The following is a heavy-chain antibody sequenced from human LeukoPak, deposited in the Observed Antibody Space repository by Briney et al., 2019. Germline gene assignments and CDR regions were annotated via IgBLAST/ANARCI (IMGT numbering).Heavy chain of an antibody. CDR3: ARGIRFLEWLSGFDY. CDR2: INTDGRST. D-gene: IGHD3-3*01. V-gene: IGHV3-74*01. J-gene: IGHJ4*02. Sequence: GGSLRLSCAASGFTFSGNWMHWVRHRPGKGLVWISRINTDGRSTWYADFVKGRFTISRDNANNTLYLQMNRLRAEDTAVYYCARGIRFLEWLSGFDYWGQGTLVTVSS. CDR1: GFTFSGNW.